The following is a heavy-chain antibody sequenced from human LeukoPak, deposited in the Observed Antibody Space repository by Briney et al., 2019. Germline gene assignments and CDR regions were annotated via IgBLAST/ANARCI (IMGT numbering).Heavy chain of an antibody. CDR2: ISWNSGTT. V-gene: IGHV3-9*03. Sequence: PGGSLRLSCAASEFTFDNYAMHWVRQAPGKGLEWVSSISWNSGTTAYADSVKGRFTISRDNARNSLYLQMNSLRSEDMALHYCARVQYSSSSKGAFDVWGQGTMVTVSS. D-gene: IGHD6-6*01. J-gene: IGHJ3*01. CDR1: EFTFDNYA. CDR3: ARVQYSSSSKGAFDV.